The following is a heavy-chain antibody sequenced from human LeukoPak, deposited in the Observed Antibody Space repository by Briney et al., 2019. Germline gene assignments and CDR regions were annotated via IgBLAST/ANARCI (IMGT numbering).Heavy chain of an antibody. CDR3: AGDRVRGYSYGGFDY. V-gene: IGHV1-69*05. CDR2: IIPIFGTA. D-gene: IGHD5-18*01. CDR1: GGTFSSYA. J-gene: IGHJ4*02. Sequence: ASVKVSCKASGGTFSSYAISWVRQAPGQGLEWMGGIIPIFGTANYAQKFQGRVTITTDESTSTAYMELSSLRSEDTAVYYCAGDRVRGYSYGGFDYWGQGTLVTVSS.